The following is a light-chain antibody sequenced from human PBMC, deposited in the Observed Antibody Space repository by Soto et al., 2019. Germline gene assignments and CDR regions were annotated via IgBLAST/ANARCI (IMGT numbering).Light chain of an antibody. Sequence: DIQMTQSPSSVSASVGDRATITCRATQGLSDSLAWYQQKPGEAPKLLISVTSCLQSGVPSRFSGSASGTDFTLIIDRLQPEDLATYYCQQGRYRPLTFGQGTRLEIK. CDR3: QQGRYRPLT. CDR2: VTS. J-gene: IGKJ5*01. CDR1: QGLSDS. V-gene: IGKV1-12*01.